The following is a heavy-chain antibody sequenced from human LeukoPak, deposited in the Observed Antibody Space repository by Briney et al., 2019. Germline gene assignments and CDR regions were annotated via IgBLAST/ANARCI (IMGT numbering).Heavy chain of an antibody. V-gene: IGHV3-21*01. CDR2: ISGSSNYI. J-gene: IGHJ4*02. CDR1: GFSFSTYS. CDR3: ARVSSVPTPRALDY. D-gene: IGHD4/OR15-4a*01. Sequence: GGSLRLSCAASGFSFSTYSMNWVRQAPGKGPEWASSISGSSNYIFYTDSVKGRFTISRDNAKNSLYLQMNSLRVEDTGVYFCARVSSVPTPRALDYWGQGTLVTVSS.